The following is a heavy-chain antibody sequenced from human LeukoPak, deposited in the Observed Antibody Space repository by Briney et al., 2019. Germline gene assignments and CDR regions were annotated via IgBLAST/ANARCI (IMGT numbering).Heavy chain of an antibody. CDR1: GFTFTSYS. V-gene: IGHV3-48*01. Sequence: GGSLRLSCAASGFTFTSYSMNWVRHAPGKGLEWVSYISSSGRPIYYADSVKGRFTISRDNAKNSLYLQMNSLRAEDTAVYYCARGREHDYGTDYWGQGTLVTVSS. J-gene: IGHJ4*02. CDR3: ARGREHDYGTDY. D-gene: IGHD4-17*01. CDR2: ISSSGRPI.